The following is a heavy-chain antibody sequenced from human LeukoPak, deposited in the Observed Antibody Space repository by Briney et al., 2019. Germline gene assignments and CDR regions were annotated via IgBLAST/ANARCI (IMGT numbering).Heavy chain of an antibody. Sequence: PGXXXRXXCAXSGFTFSSXXMNWVRQAPGKGLEWVSYISSGGSTIYYADSVKGRFTISRDNAKNSLYLQMNSLRAEDTAVYYCGREVSTYCSGGSCYPRSDAFDIWGQGTMVTVSS. CDR2: ISSGGSTI. J-gene: IGHJ3*02. CDR3: GREVSTYCSGGSCYPRSDAFDI. CDR1: GFTFSSXX. V-gene: IGHV3-48*03. D-gene: IGHD2-15*01.